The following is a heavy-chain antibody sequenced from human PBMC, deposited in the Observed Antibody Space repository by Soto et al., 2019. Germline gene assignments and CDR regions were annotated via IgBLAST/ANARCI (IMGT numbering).Heavy chain of an antibody. Sequence: EVQLLESGGGLVQTGGSLRLSCAASGFTFSSYGMSWVRQAPGKGLEWVSAISGSGGSTYYADSVKGRFTISRDNSKNTLYLQMNSLRAEDTALYYCAKDRGYNWNDDWCQGTLVTVSS. V-gene: IGHV3-23*01. J-gene: IGHJ5*02. CDR2: ISGSGGST. CDR3: AKDRGYNWNDD. CDR1: GFTFSSYG.